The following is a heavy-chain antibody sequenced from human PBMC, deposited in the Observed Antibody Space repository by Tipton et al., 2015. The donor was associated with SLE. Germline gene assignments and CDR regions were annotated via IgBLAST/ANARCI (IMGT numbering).Heavy chain of an antibody. CDR1: GGSISSSSYY. J-gene: IGHJ6*03. CDR3: ASGERVRGVSYYYYYMDV. D-gene: IGHD3-10*01. Sequence: LRLSCTVSGGSISSSSYYWGWIRQPPGKGLEWIGSIYYSGSTYYDPSLKSRVTISVDTSKNQFSLKLSSVTAADTAVYYCASGERVRGVSYYYYYMDVWGKGTTVTVSS. CDR2: IYYSGST. V-gene: IGHV4-39*07.